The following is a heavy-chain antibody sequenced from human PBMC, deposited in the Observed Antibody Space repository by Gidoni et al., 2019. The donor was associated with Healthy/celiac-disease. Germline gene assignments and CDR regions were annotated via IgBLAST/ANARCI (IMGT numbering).Heavy chain of an antibody. CDR2: IYYSGST. CDR1: GGSISSYY. Sequence: QVQLQESGPGLVKPSETLSLPCTVSGGSISSYYWSWIRQPPGKGLEWIGYIYYSGSTNYNPSLKSRVTISVDTSKNQFSLKLSSVTAADTAVYYCARDAPGWGLSGPVWGQGTLVTVSS. D-gene: IGHD5-12*01. V-gene: IGHV4-59*01. J-gene: IGHJ4*02. CDR3: ARDAPGWGLSGPV.